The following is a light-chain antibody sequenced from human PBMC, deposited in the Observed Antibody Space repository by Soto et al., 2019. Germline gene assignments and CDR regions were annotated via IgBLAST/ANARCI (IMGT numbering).Light chain of an antibody. CDR2: GAS. J-gene: IGKJ2*01. CDR3: QHYKTWPPYI. CDR1: QNINNN. Sequence: EIVMTQSPATLSVSPGERATLSCRASQNINNNLAWYQQKPGQAPSLLIYGASSRATGVPARFSSSGSGTEFTLTISSLQSDDFAVYYCQHYKTWPPYIFGQGTKLEIK. V-gene: IGKV3-15*01.